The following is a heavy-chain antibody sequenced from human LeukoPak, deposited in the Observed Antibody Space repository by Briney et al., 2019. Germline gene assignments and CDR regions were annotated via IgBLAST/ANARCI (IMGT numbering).Heavy chain of an antibody. J-gene: IGHJ4*02. CDR2: IYTSGST. V-gene: IGHV4-4*07. CDR1: GGSIGSHY. Sequence: SETLSLTCSVSGGSIGSHYGSWIRQSAGKGLEWIGRIYTSGSTNYNPSLKSRVTMSVDTSKNQFSLNLSSMTAADTAVYYCARVHVLRYFDWLIAYWGQGTLVTVSS. D-gene: IGHD3-9*01. CDR3: ARVHVLRYFDWLIAY.